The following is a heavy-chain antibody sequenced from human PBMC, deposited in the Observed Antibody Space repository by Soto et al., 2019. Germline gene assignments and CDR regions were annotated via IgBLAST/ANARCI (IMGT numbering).Heavy chain of an antibody. Sequence: SETLSLTCTVSGGSISSYYWSWIRQPPGKGLEWIGYIYYSGSTNYNPSLKSRVTISVDTSKNQFSLKLSSVTAADTAVYYCARDGSPRFNTIFETGYYYYMDVWGKGTTVTVSS. V-gene: IGHV4-59*01. J-gene: IGHJ6*03. CDR3: ARDGSPRFNTIFETGYYYYMDV. CDR2: IYYSGST. CDR1: GGSISSYY. D-gene: IGHD3-3*01.